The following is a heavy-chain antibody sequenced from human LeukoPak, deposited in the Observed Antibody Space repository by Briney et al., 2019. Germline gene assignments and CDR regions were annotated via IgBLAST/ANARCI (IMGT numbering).Heavy chain of an antibody. J-gene: IGHJ4*02. CDR2: IYYSGST. Sequence: SGTLSLTCTVSGGSISNYFWSWIRQPPGKGLEWIGYIYYSGSTNYNPSLKSRVTISVDTSKNQFSLKLSSVTAADTAVYYCARDGSSSGYYDYWGQGTLVTVSS. CDR1: GGSISNYF. D-gene: IGHD3-22*01. CDR3: ARDGSSSGYYDY. V-gene: IGHV4-59*01.